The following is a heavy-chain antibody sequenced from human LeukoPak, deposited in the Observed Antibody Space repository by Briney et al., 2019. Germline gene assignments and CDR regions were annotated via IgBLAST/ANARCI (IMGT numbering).Heavy chain of an antibody. Sequence: ASVKVSCKASGYTFTSYGISWVRQAPGQGLEWMGWISTYNGNTNYAQKLQGRVTMTTDTSTSTAYMELRSLRSDDTAVYYCARDADPGEPNYYYYGMDVWGQGTTVTVS. CDR2: ISTYNGNT. D-gene: IGHD7-27*01. J-gene: IGHJ6*02. CDR1: GYTFTSYG. V-gene: IGHV1-18*01. CDR3: ARDADPGEPNYYYYGMDV.